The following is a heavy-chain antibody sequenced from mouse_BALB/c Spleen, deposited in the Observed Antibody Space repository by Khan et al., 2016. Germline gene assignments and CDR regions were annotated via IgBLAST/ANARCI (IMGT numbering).Heavy chain of an antibody. CDR3: ARSDYDRGYYYSIDY. D-gene: IGHD2-13*01. CDR2: ISTGGDI. V-gene: IGHV5-6-5*01. Sequence: EVELVVSGGGLVKPGGSLKLSCAASGFTFSSDVMSWVRQTPEKRLESVASISTGGDIYYPDSVKGRFTISRDNARNILYHQMARLRSEDTAMYYCARSDYDRGYYYSIDYWGQGTSVTVSS. CDR1: GFTFSSDV. J-gene: IGHJ4*01.